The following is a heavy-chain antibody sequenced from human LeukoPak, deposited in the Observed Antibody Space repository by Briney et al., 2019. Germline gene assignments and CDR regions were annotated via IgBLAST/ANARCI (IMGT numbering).Heavy chain of an antibody. CDR2: ISGGGGST. CDR3: AKVGGNYYDSSGYSYSMTPDY. V-gene: IGHV3-23*01. J-gene: IGHJ4*02. Sequence: GGSLRLSCAASGFTFSTYAMSWVRQAPGKGLEWVSTISGGGGSTYYADSVKGRFTISRDNSKNTLYLHMNSLRAEDTAVYYCAKVGGNYYDSSGYSYSMTPDYWGQGTLVTVSS. CDR1: GFTFSTYA. D-gene: IGHD3-22*01.